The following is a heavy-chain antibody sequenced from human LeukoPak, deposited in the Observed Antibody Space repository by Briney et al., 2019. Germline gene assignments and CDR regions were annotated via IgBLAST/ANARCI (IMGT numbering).Heavy chain of an antibody. Sequence: GGSLRLSCAASGFIFSRYAVSWVRQAPGKGLEWVSAISKNTVDTYYADSVKGRLTISRDSSKNTVYLQMNSLRAEDTAVYYCVRDMEPLRYFDTWGQGTLVTVSS. CDR3: VRDMEPLRYFDT. D-gene: IGHD3-9*01. CDR1: GFIFSRYA. CDR2: ISKNTVDT. V-gene: IGHV3-23*01. J-gene: IGHJ4*02.